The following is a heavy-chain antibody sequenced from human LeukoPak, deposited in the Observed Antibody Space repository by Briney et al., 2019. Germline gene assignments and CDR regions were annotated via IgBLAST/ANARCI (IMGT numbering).Heavy chain of an antibody. V-gene: IGHV3-30-3*01. J-gene: IGHJ4*02. D-gene: IGHD3-3*01. CDR2: ISYDGSNK. CDR1: GFTFSSYA. Sequence: PGRSLRLSCAASGFTFSSYAMHWVRQAPGKGLEWVAVISYDGSNKYYADSVKGRFTISRDNSKNTLYLQMNSLRAEDTAVYYCARDSLRFLEWLLYRYNKYWCQGTLVTVSS. CDR3: ARDSLRFLEWLLYRYNKY.